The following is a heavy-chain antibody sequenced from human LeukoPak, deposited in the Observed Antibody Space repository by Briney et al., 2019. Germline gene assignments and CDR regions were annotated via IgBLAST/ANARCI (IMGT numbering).Heavy chain of an antibody. CDR3: ARVSSSQSN. Sequence: SKTLSLTCTVSGGSISSGGYYWSWIRQPPGKGLEWIGYIYHSGSTYYNPSLKSRVTISVDRSKNQFSLKLSSVTAADTAVYYCARVSSSQSNWGQGTLVTVSS. CDR2: IYHSGST. V-gene: IGHV4-30-2*01. J-gene: IGHJ4*02. D-gene: IGHD6-6*01. CDR1: GGSISSGGYY.